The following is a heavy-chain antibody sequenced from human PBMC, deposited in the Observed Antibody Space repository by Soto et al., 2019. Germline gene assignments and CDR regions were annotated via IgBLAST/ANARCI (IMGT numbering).Heavy chain of an antibody. Sequence: CETQCLTCSVAGGDGSNKSDYWSWIRQPPGKRLEWIGYVYYSGTTNYNPSLKSRVTISVDLSKNQFSLRLSSVTTADTALYYCARTTAVPNTLRSRYFFDYWGQGTLVTGSS. D-gene: IGHD4-17*01. CDR2: VYYSGTT. J-gene: IGHJ4*02. V-gene: IGHV4-61*01. CDR3: ARTTAVPNTLRSRYFFDY. CDR1: GGDGSNKSDY.